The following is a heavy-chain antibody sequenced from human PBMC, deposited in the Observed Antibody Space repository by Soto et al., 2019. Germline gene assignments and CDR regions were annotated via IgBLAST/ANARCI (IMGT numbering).Heavy chain of an antibody. D-gene: IGHD1-26*01. Sequence: ASVKVSCKASGYTFTNYDINWVRQATGQGLEWXGXINXXSXYXGXAXXXXGRVTMTWDTSISTAYMELSSLTSADTAVYYCARFVRHQLPTIDYWGQGALVTVSS. J-gene: IGHJ4*02. V-gene: IGHV1-8*01. CDR3: ARFVRHQLPTIDY. CDR1: GYTFTNYD. CDR2: INXXSXYX.